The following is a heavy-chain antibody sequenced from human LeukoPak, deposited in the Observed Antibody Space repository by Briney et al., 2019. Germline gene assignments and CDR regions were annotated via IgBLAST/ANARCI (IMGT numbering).Heavy chain of an antibody. CDR2: IYSGGST. Sequence: TGGSLRLSCAASGFTVSSNYMSWVRQAPGKGLEWVSVIYSGGSTYYADSVKGRFTISRDNSKNTLYLQMNSLRAEDTAVYYCARDLTTVTPLDIWGQGTMVTVSS. J-gene: IGHJ3*02. CDR3: ARDLTTVTPLDI. D-gene: IGHD4-11*01. V-gene: IGHV3-66*02. CDR1: GFTVSSNY.